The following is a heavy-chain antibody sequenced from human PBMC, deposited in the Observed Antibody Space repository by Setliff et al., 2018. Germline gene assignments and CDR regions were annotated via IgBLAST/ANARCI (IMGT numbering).Heavy chain of an antibody. D-gene: IGHD3-3*01. Sequence: SETLSLTCTVSGGSISNTYYYWSWIRQPAGQGLEWIGQIYTSWSTNYNPSPKSRVTISVDTSKNQFSLKLSSVTAADTAVYYCARMSGFLYIDVWGKGTTVTVSS. V-gene: IGHV4-61*09. CDR1: GGSISNTYYY. J-gene: IGHJ6*03. CDR2: IYTSWST. CDR3: ARMSGFLYIDV.